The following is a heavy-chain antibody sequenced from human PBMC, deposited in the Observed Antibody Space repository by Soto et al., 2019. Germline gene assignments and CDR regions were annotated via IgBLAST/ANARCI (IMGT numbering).Heavy chain of an antibody. CDR1: GLTLSDYY. J-gene: IGHJ4*02. Sequence: GVSLRLSCAASGLTLSDYYMSWIRQAPGKGLAWVSYVSSTSSYTTYADSVKGRFTISRDNAKTSLYLQMNSQGAEDTALYHCARGERRHYFCCCEQGTL. CDR2: VSSTSSYT. CDR3: ARGERRHYFCC. V-gene: IGHV3-11*05.